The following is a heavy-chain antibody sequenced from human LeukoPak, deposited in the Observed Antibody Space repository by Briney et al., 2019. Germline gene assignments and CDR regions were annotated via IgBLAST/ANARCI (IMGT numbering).Heavy chain of an antibody. Sequence: GGSLRLSCAASGFTFSSYAMHWVRQAPGKGLEWVAVISYDGSNKYYADSVKGRFTISRDNSKNTLYLQMNSLRAEDTAVYYCARDLLSRAAAGYGMGVWGQGTTVTVSS. V-gene: IGHV3-30*04. CDR2: ISYDGSNK. CDR3: ARDLLSRAAAGYGMGV. D-gene: IGHD6-13*01. CDR1: GFTFSSYA. J-gene: IGHJ6*02.